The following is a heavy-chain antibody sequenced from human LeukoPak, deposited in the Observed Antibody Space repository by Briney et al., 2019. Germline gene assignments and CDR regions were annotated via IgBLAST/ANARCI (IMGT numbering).Heavy chain of an antibody. D-gene: IGHD4-17*01. Sequence: SVKVSCKASGGTFSSYAISWVRQAPGQGLEWMGGIIPIFGTANYAQKFQGRVTITTDESTSTAYMELSSLRSEDTAVYYCAREGPSKVYGDYGGGSDFWFDPWGQGTLVTGSS. CDR3: AREGPSKVYGDYGGGSDFWFDP. J-gene: IGHJ5*02. V-gene: IGHV1-69*05. CDR1: GGTFSSYA. CDR2: IIPIFGTA.